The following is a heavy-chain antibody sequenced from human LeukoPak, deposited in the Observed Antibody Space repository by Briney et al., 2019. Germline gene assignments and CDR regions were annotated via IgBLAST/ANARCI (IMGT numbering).Heavy chain of an antibody. J-gene: IGHJ6*02. D-gene: IGHD2-2*01. CDR3: ARHDCISTSCYYFYGMDV. CDR1: GGSISSSSYY. Sequence: PSETLSLTCTVSGGSISSSSYYWGWIRQPPGMGLEWIGSIYYSGSTYYNTSLKSRVTISVDTSKNQFSLKLTSVTAADTAVYYCARHDCISTSCYYFYGMDVWGQGTTVTVSS. V-gene: IGHV4-39*01. CDR2: IYYSGST.